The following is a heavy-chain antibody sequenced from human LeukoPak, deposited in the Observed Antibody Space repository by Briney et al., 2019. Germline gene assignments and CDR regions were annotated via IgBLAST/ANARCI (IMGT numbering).Heavy chain of an antibody. V-gene: IGHV3-73*01. CDR3: TRQNSGSYYDTEPFDN. D-gene: IGHD1-26*01. CDR1: GFTFSGSA. J-gene: IGHJ3*02. Sequence: GGSLRLSCAASGFTFSGSAMHWVRQASGKGLEWVGRIRSKANSYATAYAASVKGRFTISRDDSKNTAYLQMNSLKTEDTAVYYCTRQNSGSYYDTEPFDNWGQGTMVTVSS. CDR2: IRSKANSYAT.